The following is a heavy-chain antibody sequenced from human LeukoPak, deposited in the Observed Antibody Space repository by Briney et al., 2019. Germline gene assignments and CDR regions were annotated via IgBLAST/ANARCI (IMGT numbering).Heavy chain of an antibody. CDR2: IYTSGST. Sequence: PSETLSLTCTVSGGSISSYYWSWIRQPAGKGLEWIGRIYTSGSTNYNPSLKSRVTMSVDTSKNQFSLKLSSVTAADTAVYYCARVIYRYSGSYSPYYFDYWGQGTLGTVSS. CDR3: ARVIYRYSGSYSPYYFDY. V-gene: IGHV4-4*07. CDR1: GGSISSYY. J-gene: IGHJ4*02. D-gene: IGHD1-26*01.